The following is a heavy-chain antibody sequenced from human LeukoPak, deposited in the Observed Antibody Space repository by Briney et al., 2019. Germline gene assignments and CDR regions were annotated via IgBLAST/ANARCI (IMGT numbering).Heavy chain of an antibody. CDR3: ARQTGSGLFILP. V-gene: IGHV4-39*01. D-gene: IGHD3/OR15-3a*01. CDR2: IYYSGNT. CDR1: SGPISSSNYY. J-gene: IGHJ4*02. Sequence: SDTLSLTCTVSSGPISSSNYYWRSIRQPPGKVLEWIGSIYYSGNTYYNASLKSQVSISLDPSKTQFSLKLTSVTAADTAVYYCARQTGSGLFILPGGQGTLVTVSS.